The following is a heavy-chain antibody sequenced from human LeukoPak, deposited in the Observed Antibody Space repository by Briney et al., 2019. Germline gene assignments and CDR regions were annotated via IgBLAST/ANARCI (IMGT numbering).Heavy chain of an antibody. J-gene: IGHJ2*01. CDR1: GFTFSGYG. D-gene: IGHD2-15*01. CDR3: AKDLQYCSGGSCYPYRHWYFDL. Sequence: GRSLRLSCAASGFTFSGYGMHWVRQAPGKGLEWVAVISYDGSNKYYADSVKGRFTISRDNSKNTLYLQMNSLRAEDTAVYYCAKDLQYCSGGSCYPYRHWYFDLWGRGTLVTVSS. V-gene: IGHV3-30*18. CDR2: ISYDGSNK.